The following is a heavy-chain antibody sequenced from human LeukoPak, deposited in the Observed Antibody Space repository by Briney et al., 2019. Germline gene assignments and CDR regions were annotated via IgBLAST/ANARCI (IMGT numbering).Heavy chain of an antibody. D-gene: IGHD2-15*01. Sequence: GRSLRLSCAASGFTFSSYAMHWVRQAPGKGLEWVAVISYDGSNKYYADSVKGRFTISRDNSKNTLYLQMNSLRSEDTAVYYCARGGCCSGGPGDIWGQGTMVTVSS. V-gene: IGHV3-30*04. CDR2: ISYDGSNK. CDR3: ARGGCCSGGPGDI. CDR1: GFTFSSYA. J-gene: IGHJ3*02.